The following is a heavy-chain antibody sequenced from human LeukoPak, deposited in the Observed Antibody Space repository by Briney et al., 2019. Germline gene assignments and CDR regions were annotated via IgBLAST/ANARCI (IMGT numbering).Heavy chain of an antibody. J-gene: IGHJ4*02. CDR3: AKGHRYCTSGNCNSAVDY. V-gene: IGHV3-23*01. CDR2: IGGGGGST. D-gene: IGHD2-15*01. Sequence: GGSLRLSCSMSGFTLSHYAMSWVRQAPGKALEWVSTIGGGGGSTDYTDSVKGRFTISRDNSKNTLYLQMNSLGAEDTTVYYCAKGHRYCTSGNCNSAVDYWGQGTLVTVSS. CDR1: GFTLSHYA.